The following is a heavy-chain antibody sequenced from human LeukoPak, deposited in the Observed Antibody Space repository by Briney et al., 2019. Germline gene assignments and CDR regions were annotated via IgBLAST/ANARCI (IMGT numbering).Heavy chain of an antibody. CDR2: INDSGRI. V-gene: IGHV4-34*01. J-gene: IGHJ6*03. Sequence: PSETLSLTCAVYGGSFSNYYWSWIRQPPGKGLEWIGEINDSGRINYSPSLMSRVTVSVDTSKNQSSLRLTSVTATDTAVYYCARRWNYGRNYYIDVWGNGATVSVSS. D-gene: IGHD1-7*01. CDR3: ARRWNYGRNYYIDV. CDR1: GGSFSNYY.